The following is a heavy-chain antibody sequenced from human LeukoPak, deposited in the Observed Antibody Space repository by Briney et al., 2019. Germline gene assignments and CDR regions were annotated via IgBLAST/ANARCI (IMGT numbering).Heavy chain of an antibody. V-gene: IGHV3-30*19. CDR2: ISYDGSNK. Sequence: GGSLRLSCAASGFTFSSYGMHWVRQAPGKGLEWVAVISYDGSNKYYADSVKGRFTISRDNSKNTLYLQMNSLRAEDTAVYYCARDLHTYNWSAFDIWGQGTMVTVSS. D-gene: IGHD1-20*01. CDR3: ARDLHTYNWSAFDI. CDR1: GFTFSSYG. J-gene: IGHJ3*02.